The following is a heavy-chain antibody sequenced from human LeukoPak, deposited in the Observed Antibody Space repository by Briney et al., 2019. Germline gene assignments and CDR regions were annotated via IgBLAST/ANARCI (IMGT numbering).Heavy chain of an antibody. V-gene: IGHV3-33*01. Sequence: PGRSLRLSCAASGFTFSSYGMHWVRQAPGKGLEGVAVIWYDGSNKYYADSVKGRFTISRDNSRNTLYLQMNSLRAEDTAVYYCARDGSMVRGVISEVFDYWGQGTLVTVSS. D-gene: IGHD3-10*01. CDR2: IWYDGSNK. CDR3: ARDGSMVRGVISEVFDY. CDR1: GFTFSSYG. J-gene: IGHJ4*02.